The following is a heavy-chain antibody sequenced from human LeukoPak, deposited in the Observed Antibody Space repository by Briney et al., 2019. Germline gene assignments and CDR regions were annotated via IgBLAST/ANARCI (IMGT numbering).Heavy chain of an antibody. CDR3: TTDGEGYCSGGSCYSSFDY. J-gene: IGHJ4*02. CDR1: GFTFSNAW. D-gene: IGHD2-15*01. V-gene: IGHV3-15*01. Sequence: GGSLRLSCAASGFTFSNAWMSWVRQAPGKGLEWVGRIKSKTDGGTTDYAAPVKGRFTISRGDSKNTLYLQMNGLKTEDTAVYYCTTDGEGYCSGGSCYSSFDYWGQGTLVTVSS. CDR2: IKSKTDGGTT.